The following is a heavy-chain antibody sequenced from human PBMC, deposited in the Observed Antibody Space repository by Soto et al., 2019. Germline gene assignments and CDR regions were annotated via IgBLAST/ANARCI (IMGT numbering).Heavy chain of an antibody. D-gene: IGHD2-2*01. CDR2: IYHSGST. J-gene: IGHJ6*02. Sequence: SETLSLTCAVSGGSISSGCYSWSWIRQPPGKGLEWIGYIYHSGSTYYNPSLKSRVTISVDTSKNQFSLKLSSVTAADTAVYYCARHVPYCSDTSHCAYGMDVWGQGTTVTVSS. V-gene: IGHV4-30-2*01. CDR3: ARHVPYCSDTSHCAYGMDV. CDR1: GGSISSGCYS.